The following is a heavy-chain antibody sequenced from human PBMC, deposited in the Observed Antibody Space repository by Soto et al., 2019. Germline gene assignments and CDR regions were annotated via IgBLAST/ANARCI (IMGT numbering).Heavy chain of an antibody. J-gene: IGHJ4*02. V-gene: IGHV1-8*01. D-gene: IGHD2-2*01. CDR2: MNPNSGNT. Sequence: QVQLVQSGAEVEKPGASEKVSCKASGYTFTSYDINWVRQASGQGLEWMGWMNPNSGNTGYAQKFQGRVTMTRNTSISTAYMELSSLSSEDTAVYDCAREAAALGSDYWGQGTLVTVSS. CDR3: AREAAALGSDY. CDR1: GYTFTSYD.